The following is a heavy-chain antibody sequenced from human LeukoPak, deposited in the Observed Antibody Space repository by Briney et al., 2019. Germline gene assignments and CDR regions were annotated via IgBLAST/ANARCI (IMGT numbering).Heavy chain of an antibody. CDR3: ARGPLDSGYTYFDY. Sequence: SETLSLTCSVSGGSVSSYYWSWIRQPPGKGLEWIGYFSYSGNTNYNPSLKSRVTISVDTSKNQFSLKLRSVTAADTAIYYCARGPLDSGYTYFDYWGQGTLVSVAS. CDR1: GGSVSSYY. V-gene: IGHV4-59*02. D-gene: IGHD5-12*01. J-gene: IGHJ4*02. CDR2: FSYSGNT.